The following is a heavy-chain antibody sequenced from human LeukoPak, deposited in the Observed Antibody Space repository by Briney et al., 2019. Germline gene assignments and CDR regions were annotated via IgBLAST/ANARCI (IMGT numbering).Heavy chain of an antibody. CDR2: ISRTSSTI. J-gene: IGHJ3*02. V-gene: IGHV3-48*02. CDR3: ASKGAAYCGGDCYAFDI. D-gene: IGHD2-21*02. Sequence: PGGSLRLSCAAAGFTFGNFPMSWVRQGPGKGLEWVSFISRTSSTIYYADSVTGRFTISRDNAKNSLYLQMNSLRDEDTAVYYCASKGAAYCGGDCYAFDIWGQGTMVTVSS. CDR1: GFTFGNFP.